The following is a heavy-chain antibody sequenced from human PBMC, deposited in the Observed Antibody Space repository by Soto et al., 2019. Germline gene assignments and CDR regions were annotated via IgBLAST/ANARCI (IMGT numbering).Heavy chain of an antibody. CDR1: GYTLTELS. Sequence: PSVKVSCNVSGYTLTELSMHWLLQSPGKGLEWMGGFDPEDGETIYAQKFQGRVTMTEDTSTDTAYMELSSLRSEDTAVYYCATVTPGYSSGWAYYFDYWGQGTLVTVSS. CDR2: FDPEDGET. D-gene: IGHD6-19*01. CDR3: ATVTPGYSSGWAYYFDY. J-gene: IGHJ4*02. V-gene: IGHV1-24*01.